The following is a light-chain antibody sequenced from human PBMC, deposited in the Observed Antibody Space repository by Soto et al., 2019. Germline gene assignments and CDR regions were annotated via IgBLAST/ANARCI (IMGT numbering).Light chain of an antibody. CDR3: SSYTSSNTLGEV. J-gene: IGLJ2*01. Sequence: QSALTQPASVSGSPGQSITISCTGTSSDVGTYNYVSWYQQYPGKAPKLMIYDVSNRPSGVSNRFSGSKSGNTASLTISGLQAEDEADYYCSSYTSSNTLGEVFGGGTQLTVL. V-gene: IGLV2-14*01. CDR1: SSDVGTYNY. CDR2: DVS.